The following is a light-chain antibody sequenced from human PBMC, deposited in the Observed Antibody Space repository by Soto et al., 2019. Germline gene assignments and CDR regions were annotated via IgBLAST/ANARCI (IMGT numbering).Light chain of an antibody. Sequence: EIVMTQSPATLSVSPGGRATISCRASQSISDTLAWYQQKPGQAPRLLIHGASTRAPGFPARFSGSGSGTDFTLTISSLQSEDFAVYYCQQYNNWPWTFGQGTKVEIK. CDR2: GAS. J-gene: IGKJ1*01. CDR1: QSISDT. V-gene: IGKV3-15*01. CDR3: QQYNNWPWT.